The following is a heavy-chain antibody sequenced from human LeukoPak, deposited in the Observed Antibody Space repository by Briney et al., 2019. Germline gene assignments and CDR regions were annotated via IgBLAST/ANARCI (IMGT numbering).Heavy chain of an antibody. V-gene: IGHV3-30*18. Sequence: PGRSLRLSCAASGFTFSSYGMLWVRQAPAKGLEWVAVISYDGSNKYYADSVKGRFTISRDNSKNTLYLQMNSLRAEDTAVYYCAKEGYTSAYYFDYWGQGTLVTVSS. D-gene: IGHD5-18*01. CDR3: AKEGYTSAYYFDY. J-gene: IGHJ4*02. CDR1: GFTFSSYG. CDR2: ISYDGSNK.